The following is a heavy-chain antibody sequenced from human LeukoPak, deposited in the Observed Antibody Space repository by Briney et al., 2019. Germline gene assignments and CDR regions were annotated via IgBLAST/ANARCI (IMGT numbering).Heavy chain of an antibody. D-gene: IGHD2-8*01. CDR3: AKDRCSNGIGCYYYYMDV. J-gene: IGHJ6*03. CDR1: GFTFSGYG. V-gene: IGHV3-23*01. Sequence: GGSLRLSCAASGFTFSGYGMSWVRQAPGKGLKWVSAISGSGGSTYYADSVKGGFSISRDSSKNILYLQMNSLRAEDTAVYYCAKDRCSNGIGCYYYYMDVWGKGTTVTISS. CDR2: ISGSGGST.